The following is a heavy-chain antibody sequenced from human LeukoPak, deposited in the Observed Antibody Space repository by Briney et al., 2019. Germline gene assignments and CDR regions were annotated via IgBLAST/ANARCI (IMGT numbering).Heavy chain of an antibody. CDR2: IYYSGST. CDR3: ARLTMVRGAPDY. V-gene: IGHV4-61*01. J-gene: IGHJ4*02. CDR1: GYSISSGYY. D-gene: IGHD3-10*01. Sequence: PSETLSLTCTVSGYSISSGYYWGWIRQPPGKGLEWIGYIYYSGSTNYNPSLKSRVTISVDTSKNQFSLKLSSVTAADTAVYYCARLTMVRGAPDYWGQGTLVTVSS.